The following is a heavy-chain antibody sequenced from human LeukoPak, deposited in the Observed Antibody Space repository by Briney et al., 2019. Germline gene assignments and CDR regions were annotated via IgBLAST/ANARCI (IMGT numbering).Heavy chain of an antibody. CDR2: TYTSGTT. D-gene: IGHD2-15*01. V-gene: IGHV4-4*07. J-gene: IGHJ4*02. Sequence: SETLSLTCAVSGGSISSYYWSWIRQPAGKGLEWIGRTYTSGTTNYKPSLKSRVTMSVDTSKNQFSLNLNSVTAADTAVYYCARTSPRAATFDYWGQGTLVTVSS. CDR1: GGSISSYY. CDR3: ARTSPRAATFDY.